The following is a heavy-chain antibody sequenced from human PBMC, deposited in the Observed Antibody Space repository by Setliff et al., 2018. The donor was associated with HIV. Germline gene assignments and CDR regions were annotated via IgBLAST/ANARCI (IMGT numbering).Heavy chain of an antibody. D-gene: IGHD6-13*01. CDR1: GGSISSYY. Sequence: SETLSLTCTVSGGSISSYYWSWIRQTPGKGLEWIGYIYTSGSTNYNPSLKSRVTISVDTSKNQFSLNLSSVTAADTAVYYCARGIAAAPMRPYYFDYWGQGTLVTVSS. CDR2: IYTSGST. V-gene: IGHV4-4*08. CDR3: ARGIAAAPMRPYYFDY. J-gene: IGHJ4*02.